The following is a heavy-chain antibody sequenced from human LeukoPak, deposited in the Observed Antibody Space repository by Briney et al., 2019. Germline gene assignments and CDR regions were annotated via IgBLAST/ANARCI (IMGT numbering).Heavy chain of an antibody. CDR3: ARGGRWFGELLVDY. V-gene: IGHV3-7*01. CDR1: GFTFSSYW. D-gene: IGHD3-10*01. CDR2: INHNGNVN. Sequence: PGGSLRLSCEASGFTFSSYWMNWARQAPGKGLEWVASINHNGNVNYYVDSVKGRFTISRDNAKNSLYLQMNSLRAEDTAVYYCARGGRWFGELLVDYWGQGTLVTVSS. J-gene: IGHJ4*02.